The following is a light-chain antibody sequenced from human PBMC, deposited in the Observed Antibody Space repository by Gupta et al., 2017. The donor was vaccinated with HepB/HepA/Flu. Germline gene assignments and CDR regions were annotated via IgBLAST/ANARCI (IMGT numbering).Light chain of an antibody. CDR1: QSISSW. CDR2: KAS. V-gene: IGKV1-5*03. J-gene: IGKJ4*02. Sequence: DIQMTQSPSTLSASVGDRVTITCRASQSISSWLAWYQQKPGKAPKLLIYKASSLESGVTSRFSGSGYGTEFTLTISSRQPDDFATYYCQQYNCYPTSTFGEGTKVEIK. CDR3: QQYNCYPTST.